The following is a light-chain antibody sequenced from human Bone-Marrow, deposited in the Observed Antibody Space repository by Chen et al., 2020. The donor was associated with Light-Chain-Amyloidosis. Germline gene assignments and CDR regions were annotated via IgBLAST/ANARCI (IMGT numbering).Light chain of an antibody. J-gene: IGKJ1*01. Sequence: IVLTQSPGTLSLSPGERATLSCRTSHSVSSSYLAWYQQKSGQAPRLLIYSTSRRAPGIPARFSGSGSGTEFTLTISSMQSEDFAVYFCQQHRTFGQGTKVEVK. CDR1: HSVSSSY. CDR2: STS. CDR3: QQHRT. V-gene: IGKV3-20*01.